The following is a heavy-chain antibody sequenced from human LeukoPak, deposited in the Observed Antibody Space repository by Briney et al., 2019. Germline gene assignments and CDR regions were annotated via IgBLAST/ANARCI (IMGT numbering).Heavy chain of an antibody. Sequence: GGPLRLSCAASGFTFSSYSMNWVRQAPGKGLEWVSSISSSSSYIYYADSVKGRFTISRDNAKNSLYLQMNSLRAEDTAVYYCARVRCSGGSCYSVSSDYWGQGTLVTVSS. J-gene: IGHJ4*02. V-gene: IGHV3-21*01. CDR3: ARVRCSGGSCYSVSSDY. CDR2: ISSSSSYI. D-gene: IGHD2-15*01. CDR1: GFTFSSYS.